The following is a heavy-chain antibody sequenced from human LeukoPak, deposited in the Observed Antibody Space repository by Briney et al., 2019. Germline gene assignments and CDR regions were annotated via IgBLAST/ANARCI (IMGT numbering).Heavy chain of an antibody. Sequence: GGSLRLSCAASGFTFSSYAMSWVRQAPGKGLEWVSSISGSGGSTYYADFMKGRFTISRDNSKNTLYLQMNSLRAEDTAVYYCAKDAGYSSSWSPDYWGQGALVTVSS. D-gene: IGHD6-13*01. CDR2: ISGSGGST. CDR1: GFTFSSYA. V-gene: IGHV3-23*01. J-gene: IGHJ4*02. CDR3: AKDAGYSSSWSPDY.